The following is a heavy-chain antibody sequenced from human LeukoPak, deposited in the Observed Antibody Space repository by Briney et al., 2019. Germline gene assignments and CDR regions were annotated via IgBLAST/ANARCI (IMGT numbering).Heavy chain of an antibody. CDR1: GFTFSSYA. CDR3: ARDPSTLIVGALFDY. J-gene: IGHJ4*02. Sequence: PGGSLRLSCAASGFTFSSYAMHWVRQAPGKGLEWVAVISYAGSNKYYADSVKGRFTISRDNSKNTLYLQMNSLRAEDTAVYYCARDPSTLIVGALFDYWGQGTLVTVSS. D-gene: IGHD1-26*01. V-gene: IGHV3-30-3*01. CDR2: ISYAGSNK.